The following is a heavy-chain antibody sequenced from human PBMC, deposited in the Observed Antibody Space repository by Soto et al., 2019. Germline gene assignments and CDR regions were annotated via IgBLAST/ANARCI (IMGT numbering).Heavy chain of an antibody. CDR1: GFTFSSYA. CDR3: AKDQETVFPKLYYYYYGMDV. D-gene: IGHD2-21*01. Sequence: LRLSCAASGFTFSSYAMSWVRQAPGKGLEWVSAISGSGGSTYYADSVKGRFTISRDNSKNTLYLQMNSLRAEDTAVYYCAKDQETVFPKLYYYYYGMDVWGQGTTVTVSS. CDR2: ISGSGGST. V-gene: IGHV3-23*01. J-gene: IGHJ6*02.